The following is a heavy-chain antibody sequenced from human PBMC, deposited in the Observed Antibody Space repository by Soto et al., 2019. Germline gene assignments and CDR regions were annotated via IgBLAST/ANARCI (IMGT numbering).Heavy chain of an antibody. Sequence: PGGSLRLSCAASGFTFSSYAMHWVRQAPGKGLEWVAVISYDGSNKYYADSVKGRFTISRDNSKNTLYLQMNSLRAEDTAVYYYARDGSLYYYDSSGYWGEYYFDYWGQGTLVTAPQ. CDR2: ISYDGSNK. J-gene: IGHJ4*02. CDR3: ARDGSLYYYDSSGYWGEYYFDY. D-gene: IGHD3-22*01. V-gene: IGHV3-30-3*01. CDR1: GFTFSSYA.